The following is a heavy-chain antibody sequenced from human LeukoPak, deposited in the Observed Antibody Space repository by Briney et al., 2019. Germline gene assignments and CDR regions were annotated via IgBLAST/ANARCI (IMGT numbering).Heavy chain of an antibody. CDR2: ISSSSSYI. J-gene: IGHJ4*02. Sequence: GGSLRLSCAASGFTFSSYSMNWVRQAPGKGPEWVSSISSSSSYIYYADSVKGRFTISRDNAKNSLYLQMNSLRAEDTAVYYCARVLGHWLVECWGQGTLVTVSS. D-gene: IGHD6-19*01. CDR1: GFTFSSYS. CDR3: ARVLGHWLVEC. V-gene: IGHV3-21*01.